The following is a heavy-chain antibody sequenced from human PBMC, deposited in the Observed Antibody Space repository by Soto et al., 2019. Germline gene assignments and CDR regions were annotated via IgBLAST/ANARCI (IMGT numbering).Heavy chain of an antibody. Sequence: QVLLVESGGGVVQPGRSLRLSCAASGFTFRSAAMHWVRQAPGKGLEWVAIMSYDGSKKYYGDSVQGRFTISRDNSKNTLSLQMNDLRPEDTAMYYCVKDRGLSLVGPTGYFDSWGQGTLVTVSS. CDR1: GFTFRSAA. V-gene: IGHV3-30*18. CDR3: VKDRGLSLVGPTGYFDS. D-gene: IGHD2-15*01. CDR2: MSYDGSKK. J-gene: IGHJ4*02.